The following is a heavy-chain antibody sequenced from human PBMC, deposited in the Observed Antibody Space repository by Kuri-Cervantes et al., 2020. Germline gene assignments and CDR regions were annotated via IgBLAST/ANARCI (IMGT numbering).Heavy chain of an antibody. CDR3: ARGGAATRDYYYYYYMDV. D-gene: IGHD2-15*01. CDR1: GYTFTRYD. CDR2: MNPNSVNT. Sequence: ASVKVSCKASGYTFTRYDINWVRQATGQGLEGRGWMNPNSVNTGYAQKFQGRVTMTRTTSINTAYMELSSLSSEDTAVYYGARGGAATRDYYYYYYMDVWGKGTTVTVSS. J-gene: IGHJ6*03. V-gene: IGHV1-8*01.